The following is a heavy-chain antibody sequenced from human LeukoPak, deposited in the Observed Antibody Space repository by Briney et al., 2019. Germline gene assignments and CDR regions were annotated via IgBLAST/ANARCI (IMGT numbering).Heavy chain of an antibody. Sequence: ASVKVSCKASGYTFTSYGISWVRQAPGQGLEWMGWISAYNGNTNYAQKLQGRVTMTTDTSTSTAYMELRSLRSDDTAVYYCARAGSSSWYVYYYYCMDVWGKGTTVTVSS. D-gene: IGHD6-13*01. CDR3: ARAGSSSWYVYYYYCMDV. CDR2: ISAYNGNT. J-gene: IGHJ6*03. CDR1: GYTFTSYG. V-gene: IGHV1-18*01.